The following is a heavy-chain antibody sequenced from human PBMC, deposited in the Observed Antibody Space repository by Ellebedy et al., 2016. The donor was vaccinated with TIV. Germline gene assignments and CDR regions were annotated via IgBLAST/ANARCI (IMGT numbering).Heavy chain of an antibody. J-gene: IGHJ4*02. CDR2: IKQDGSEK. D-gene: IGHD5-12*01. Sequence: GGSLRLXXAASGFTFSSYWMSWVRQAPGKGLEWVANIKQDGSEKYYVDSVKGRFTISRDNAKNSLYLQMNSLRAEDTAVYYCARVEWLRIRGDFDYWGQGTLVTVSS. CDR1: GFTFSSYW. CDR3: ARVEWLRIRGDFDY. V-gene: IGHV3-7*01.